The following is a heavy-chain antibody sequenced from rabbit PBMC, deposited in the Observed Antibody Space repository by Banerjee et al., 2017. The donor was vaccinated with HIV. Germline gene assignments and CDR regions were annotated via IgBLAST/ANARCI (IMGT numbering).Heavy chain of an antibody. D-gene: IGHD1-1*01. CDR1: GFSLSNKYV. CDR3: ARDLAAVIGWNFGL. V-gene: IGHV1S45*01. J-gene: IGHJ4*01. CDR2: INTSSGNT. Sequence: QQQLEESGGGLVKPEGSLTLTCKASGFSLSNKYVMCWVRQAPGKGLEWIACINTSSGNTVYATWAKGRFTISKASWTTVTLQMTSLTAADTASYFCARDLAAVIGWNFGLWGPGTLVTVS.